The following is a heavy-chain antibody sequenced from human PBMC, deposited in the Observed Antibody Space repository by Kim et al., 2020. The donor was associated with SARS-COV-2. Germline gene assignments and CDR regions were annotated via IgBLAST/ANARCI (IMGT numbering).Heavy chain of an antibody. J-gene: IGHJ6*02. CDR3: AKDVTLWFGELLYEDGMDV. Sequence: GGSLRLSCAASGFTFSSYAMSWVRQAPGKGLEWVSAISGSGGSTYYADSVKGRFTISRDNSKNTLYLQMNSLRAEDTAVYYCAKDVTLWFGELLYEDGMDVWGQGTTVTVSS. CDR1: GFTFSSYA. V-gene: IGHV3-23*01. CDR2: ISGSGGST. D-gene: IGHD3-10*01.